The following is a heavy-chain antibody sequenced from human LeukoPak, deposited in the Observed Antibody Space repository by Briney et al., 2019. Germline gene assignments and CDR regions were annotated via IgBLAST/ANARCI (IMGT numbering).Heavy chain of an antibody. CDR1: GGSISSHY. V-gene: IGHV4-59*11. CDR3: ARTHVTYDSSGYYFDY. D-gene: IGHD3-22*01. J-gene: IGHJ4*02. Sequence: SSETLSLTCTVSGGSISSHYWSWIRQPPGKGQEWIGYIYYSGSTNYNPSLKSRVTISVDTSKNQFSLKLSSVAAADTAVYYCARTHVTYDSSGYYFDYWGQGTLVTVSS. CDR2: IYYSGST.